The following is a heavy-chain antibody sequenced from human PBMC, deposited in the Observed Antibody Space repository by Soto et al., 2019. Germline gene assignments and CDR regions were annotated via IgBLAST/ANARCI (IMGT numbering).Heavy chain of an antibody. J-gene: IGHJ6*04. D-gene: IGHD3-10*01. CDR3: ARKTDSIPSGGDV. Sequence: EVQLVESGGGLVQPGGSLRLSCTASGFAVRHNYMTWVRQAPGKGLEWVSLIYSGGDTAYADSVKCRFTSSRHTSQNTLYLQRNSLRAEDTAVYYCARKTDSIPSGGDVWGKGTAVTVSS. CDR2: IYSGGDT. V-gene: IGHV3-53*04. CDR1: GFAVRHNY.